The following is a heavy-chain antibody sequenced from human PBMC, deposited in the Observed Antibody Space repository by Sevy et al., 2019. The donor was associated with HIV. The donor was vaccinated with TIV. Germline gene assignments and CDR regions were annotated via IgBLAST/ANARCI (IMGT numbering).Heavy chain of an antibody. CDR3: AREGDGSTGYYDY. J-gene: IGHJ4*02. D-gene: IGHD3-22*01. V-gene: IGHV3-53*01. CDR1: GFTVSSNY. Sequence: EGSLRLSCAASGFTVSSNYMSWVRQAPGKELEWVSVIYSGGSTYYADSVKGRFTISRDNSKNTLYLQMNCLRAEDTAVYYCAREGDGSTGYYDYWGQGTLVTVSS. CDR2: IYSGGST.